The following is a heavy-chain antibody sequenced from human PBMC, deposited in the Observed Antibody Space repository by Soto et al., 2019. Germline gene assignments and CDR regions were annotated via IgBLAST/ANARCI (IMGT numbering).Heavy chain of an antibody. J-gene: IGHJ3*02. CDR2: ISSSTTYI. CDR3: ARDFDSSGYYGPVGAFDI. D-gene: IGHD3-22*01. Sequence: GSLRLSCAASGSTFTRYSMNWVRQAPGKGLEWVSSISSSTTYIYYADSVKGRFTISRDNAKNSLYLQVNSLRAEDTAVYYCARDFDSSGYYGPVGAFDIWGQGTMVTVSS. V-gene: IGHV3-21*03. CDR1: GSTFTRYS.